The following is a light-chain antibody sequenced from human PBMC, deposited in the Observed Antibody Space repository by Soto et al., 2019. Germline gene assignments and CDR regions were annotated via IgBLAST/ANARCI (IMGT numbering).Light chain of an antibody. CDR1: SSDIGLYNY. CDR2: EVS. J-gene: IGLJ3*02. Sequence: QSVLTQPPSASGSPGQSVTISCAGTSSDIGLYNYVSWYQHHPGKAPRLIIYEVSKRPSGVPDRFSGSQSGNTASLTVSGRQAEDEADYYCRSYAGDINFYVFGGGTKLTVL. V-gene: IGLV2-8*01. CDR3: RSYAGDINFYV.